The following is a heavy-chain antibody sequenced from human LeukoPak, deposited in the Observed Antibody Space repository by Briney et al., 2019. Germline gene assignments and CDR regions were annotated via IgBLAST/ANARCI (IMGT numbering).Heavy chain of an antibody. CDR3: ASPGSEYYDSSGYYFAYFQH. CDR2: ISYDGSNK. CDR1: GFTFSSYA. Sequence: GGSLRLSCAASGFTFSSYAMHWVRQAPGKGLEWVAVISYDGSNKYYADSVKGRFTISRDNSKNTLYLQMNSLRAEDTAVYYCASPGSEYYDSSGYYFAYFQHWGQGTLVTVSS. D-gene: IGHD3-22*01. V-gene: IGHV3-30*04. J-gene: IGHJ1*01.